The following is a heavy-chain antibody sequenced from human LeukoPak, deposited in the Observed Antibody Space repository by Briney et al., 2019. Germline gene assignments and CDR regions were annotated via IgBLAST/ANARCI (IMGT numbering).Heavy chain of an antibody. CDR2: IYHSGST. J-gene: IGHJ4*02. V-gene: IGHV4-59*01. Sequence: KPSETLYLTCPAPGASIMISHWSWLRQPPGMGLGWTRFIYHSGSTIDNPSVKSRATISVDTSKNEFSLKLSSVTTADTAVYYYSRSGVSSGYYYLYYWGQGTLVTVSS. CDR3: SRSGVSSGYYYLYY. D-gene: IGHD3-22*01. CDR1: GASIMISH.